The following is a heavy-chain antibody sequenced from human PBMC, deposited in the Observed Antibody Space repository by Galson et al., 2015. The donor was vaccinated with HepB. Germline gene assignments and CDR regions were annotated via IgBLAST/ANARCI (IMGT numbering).Heavy chain of an antibody. CDR1: GYNFIFSA. CDR2: INAGNGNT. J-gene: IGHJ5*02. D-gene: IGHD4-11*01. V-gene: IGHV1-3*01. CDR3: ARDRGTTKGLDP. Sequence: SVKVSCKASGYNFIFSAIHWVRQAPGQSLEWMGWINAGNGNTKYSQKLQGRVTITRDTSASTAHMELSSLRSEDTALYYCARDRGTTKGLDPWGQGTLVTVSS.